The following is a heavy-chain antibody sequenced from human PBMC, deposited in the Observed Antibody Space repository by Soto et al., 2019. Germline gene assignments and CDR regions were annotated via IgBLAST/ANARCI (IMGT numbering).Heavy chain of an antibody. V-gene: IGHV4-59*08. Sequence: SDTLAVTCTVSGGSIISYYWSLIRQPPGKGLEWIGYIYYSGSTNYNPSLKSRVTISVDTSKNQFSLKLSSVTAADTAVYYCARYIPKTGHYYYMDVWGKGTTVTVSS. CDR3: ARYIPKTGHYYYMDV. CDR1: GGSIISYY. D-gene: IGHD2-2*02. CDR2: IYYSGST. J-gene: IGHJ6*03.